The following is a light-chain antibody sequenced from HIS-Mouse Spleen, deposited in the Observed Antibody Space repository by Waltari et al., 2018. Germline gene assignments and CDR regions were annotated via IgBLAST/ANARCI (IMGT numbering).Light chain of an antibody. V-gene: IGKV2-28*01. Sequence: DIVMTQSPLSLPVTPGEPASIPCRSSQSLLHSNGYNYLDWYLQKPGQSPQLLIYLGSNRASGVTDRFSGSGSGIEFTLKISRVEAADVGVYYCMQALQTITFGQGTRLEIK. CDR2: LGS. CDR1: QSLLHSNGYNY. CDR3: MQALQTIT. J-gene: IGKJ5*01.